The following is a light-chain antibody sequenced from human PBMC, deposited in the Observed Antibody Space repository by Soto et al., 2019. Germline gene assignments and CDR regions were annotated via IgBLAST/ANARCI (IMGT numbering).Light chain of an antibody. V-gene: IGKV3-20*01. CDR1: QSLVYSVESNY. CDR3: HHYDNSPQT. CDR2: GTF. J-gene: IGKJ5*01. Sequence: GLTQSPLSLPVTLGRPASISCRSSQSLVYSVESNYLAWYQQKPGQAPRLLIYGTFIRPTGIPDRFSGSGSGTDFTLTISRLEPEDFAVYYCHHYDNSPQTFGQGTRLEI.